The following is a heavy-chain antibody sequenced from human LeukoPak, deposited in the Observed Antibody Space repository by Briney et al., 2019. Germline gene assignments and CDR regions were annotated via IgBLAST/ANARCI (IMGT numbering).Heavy chain of an antibody. Sequence: ASVKASCKASGYTFTGYYMHWVRQAPGQGLEWMGWINPNSGGTSYAQKFQGRVTMTRDTSISTAYMELSRLRSDDTAVYYCARDVGDFWSGYSENYFDYWGQGTLVTVSS. CDR2: INPNSGGT. CDR1: GYTFTGYY. V-gene: IGHV1-2*02. CDR3: ARDVGDFWSGYSENYFDY. J-gene: IGHJ4*02. D-gene: IGHD3-3*01.